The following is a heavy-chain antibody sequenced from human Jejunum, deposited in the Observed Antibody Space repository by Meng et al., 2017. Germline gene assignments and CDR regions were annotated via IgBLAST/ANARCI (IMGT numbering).Heavy chain of an antibody. CDR1: GFTFSDYY. CDR3: AKEFHGSGTSP. V-gene: IGHV3-11*04. CDR2: ISSGGGLGGLL. Sequence: QGQLVESGGDLVNPGGFLRLSWSASGFTFSDYYMSWVRQAPGKGLEWISYISSGGGLGGLLYYADSVKGRFTISRDNAKNTLYLQMSSLRVEDTAVYYCAKEFHGSGTSPWGQGTLVTVSS. J-gene: IGHJ5*02. D-gene: IGHD3-10*01.